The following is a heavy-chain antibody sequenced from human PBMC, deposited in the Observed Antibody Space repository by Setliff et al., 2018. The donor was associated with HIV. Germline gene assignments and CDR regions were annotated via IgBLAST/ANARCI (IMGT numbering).Heavy chain of an antibody. CDR2: IHTDSGKT. V-gene: IGHV1-3*04. Sequence: GASVKVSCKASGYTFTNYALYWVRQAPGQRPEYMGYIHTDSGKTYFSQKFQGRVTPTRDTSASTAYMELSSLRSEDTAIYYCARQSVSATFDSWGQGTLVTVSS. D-gene: IGHD6-19*01. J-gene: IGHJ4*02. CDR1: GYTFTNYA. CDR3: ARQSVSATFDS.